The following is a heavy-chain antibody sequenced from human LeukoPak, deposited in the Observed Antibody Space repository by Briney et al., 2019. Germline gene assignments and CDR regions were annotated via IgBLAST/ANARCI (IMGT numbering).Heavy chain of an antibody. D-gene: IGHD3-10*01. CDR3: ARAPRGGRFDY. V-gene: IGHV4-39*07. CDR1: GGSISSSSYY. J-gene: IGHJ4*02. CDR2: IYYSGST. Sequence: SETLSLTCTVSGGSISSSSYYWGWIRQPPGKGLEWIGSIYYSGSTYYNPSLKSRVTMSVDTSKNQFSLKLSSVTAADTAVYYCARAPRGGRFDYWGQGTLVTVSS.